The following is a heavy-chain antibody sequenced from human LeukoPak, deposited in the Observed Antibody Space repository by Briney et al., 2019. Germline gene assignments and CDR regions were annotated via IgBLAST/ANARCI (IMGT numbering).Heavy chain of an antibody. V-gene: IGHV4-39*07. CDR2: IYYGGST. CDR3: ARGRWVVVAATHEYFQH. J-gene: IGHJ1*01. D-gene: IGHD2-15*01. CDR1: GGSISSSSYY. Sequence: SETLSLTCTVSGGSISSSSYYWGWIRQPPGKGLEWIGSIYYGGSTYYNPSLKSRVTISVDTSKNQFSLKLSSVTAADTAVYYCARGRWVVVAATHEYFQHWGQGTLVTVSS.